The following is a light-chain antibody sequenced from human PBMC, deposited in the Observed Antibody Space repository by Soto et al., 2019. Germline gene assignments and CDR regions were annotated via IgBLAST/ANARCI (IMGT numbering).Light chain of an antibody. CDR3: QQYGYLVT. Sequence: DIVLTQSPGTLSLSPGERATLSCRASQSITNNYLAWYQQNPGRAHRLLIYGASSRATGIPDRFSGSGSGTDFTLTISRLEPEDFAMYYCQQYGYLVTFGGGTKVDI. V-gene: IGKV3-20*01. CDR1: QSITNNY. J-gene: IGKJ4*01. CDR2: GAS.